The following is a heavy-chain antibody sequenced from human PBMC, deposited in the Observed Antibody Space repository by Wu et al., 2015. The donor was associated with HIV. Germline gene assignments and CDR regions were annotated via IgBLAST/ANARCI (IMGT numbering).Heavy chain of an antibody. CDR1: AYTFTSYD. CDR2: MNPKTGNT. V-gene: IGHV1-8*03. Sequence: QVQLVQSGAEVKKPGASVKVSCKASAYTFTSYDINWVRQAPGQGLDWMGWMNPKTGNTGYAQKFQGRVTITADESTSTAYMELSSLRSEDTAVYYCARGDSSGYYDGYFQHWGQGTLVTVSS. J-gene: IGHJ1*01. CDR3: ARGDSSGYYDGYFQH. D-gene: IGHD3-22*01.